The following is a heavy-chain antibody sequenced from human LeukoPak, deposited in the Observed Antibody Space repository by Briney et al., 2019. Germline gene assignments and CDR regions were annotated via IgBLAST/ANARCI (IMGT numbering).Heavy chain of an antibody. CDR1: PLTFNSYS. CDR2: ITTSSRYI. CDR3: ARDYSPPHWSENSGYFDS. Sequence: GGSLRLSCTASPLTFNSYSLIWVRQALGKGLEWVSSITTSSRYIYYADSVKGRFTISRDNAKNSLYLQMNGLRVEDTAVYYCARDYSPPHWSENSGYFDSWGQGTLVTVSS. J-gene: IGHJ4*02. D-gene: IGHD1-26*01. V-gene: IGHV3-21*01.